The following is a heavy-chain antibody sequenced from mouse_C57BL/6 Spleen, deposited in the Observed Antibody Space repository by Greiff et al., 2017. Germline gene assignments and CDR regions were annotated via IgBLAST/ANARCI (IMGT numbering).Heavy chain of an antibody. CDR3: ALTGTGRYFDY. CDR1: GYTFTSYW. D-gene: IGHD4-1*01. CDR2: IDPSDSYT. V-gene: IGHV1-50*01. Sequence: VQLQQPGAELVKPGASVKLSCKASGYTFTSYWMQWVKQRPGQGLEWIGEIDPSDSYTNYNQKFKGKATLTVDTSSSTAYMQLSSLTSEDSAVYYCALTGTGRYFDYWGQGTTLTVSS. J-gene: IGHJ2*01.